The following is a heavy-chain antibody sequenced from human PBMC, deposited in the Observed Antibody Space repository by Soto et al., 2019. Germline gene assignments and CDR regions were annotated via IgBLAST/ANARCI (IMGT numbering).Heavy chain of an antibody. V-gene: IGHV1-69*12. Sequence: QVQLVQSGAEVKKPGSSVKVSCKASGGTFSSYAISWVRQAPGQGLEWMGGIIPIFGTANYAQKFQGRVTITADESTSTAYMELSSLRSEDTAVYYCAGIGDYGGNSDWYFDLWGRGTLVTVSS. D-gene: IGHD4-17*01. CDR2: IIPIFGTA. J-gene: IGHJ2*01. CDR3: AGIGDYGGNSDWYFDL. CDR1: GGTFSSYA.